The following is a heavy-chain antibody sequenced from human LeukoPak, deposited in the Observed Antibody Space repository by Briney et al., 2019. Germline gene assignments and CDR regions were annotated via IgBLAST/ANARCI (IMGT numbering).Heavy chain of an antibody. Sequence: PSETLSLTCNVSGASMSSYYWSWFRQPPGKGLEWIAYISDIGSINYNPSLKSRVTISLETSKNQFSLKLSSVTAADTAVYYCAGHHPRNTVDFWGQGTLVTVSS. J-gene: IGHJ4*02. D-gene: IGHD2-8*02. CDR3: AGHHPRNTVDF. V-gene: IGHV4-59*08. CDR1: GASMSSYY. CDR2: ISDIGSI.